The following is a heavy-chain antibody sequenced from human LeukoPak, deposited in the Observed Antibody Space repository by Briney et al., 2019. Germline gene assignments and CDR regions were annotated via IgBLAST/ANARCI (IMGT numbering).Heavy chain of an antibody. CDR3: ASPQWLAF. D-gene: IGHD6-19*01. V-gene: IGHV3-48*03. Sequence: QPGGSLRLSCVVSGITFSSHEMNWVRQAPGKGLEWVSYISTSGSTIYYADSVKGRFTISRDNAKNSLYLQMNGLRAEDTAIYYCASPQWLAFWGQGTLVTVSS. CDR1: GITFSSHE. J-gene: IGHJ4*02. CDR2: ISTSGSTI.